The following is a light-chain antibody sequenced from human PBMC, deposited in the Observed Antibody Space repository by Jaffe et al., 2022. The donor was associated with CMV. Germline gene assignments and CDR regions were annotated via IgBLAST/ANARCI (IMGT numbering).Light chain of an antibody. CDR2: KAS. CDR1: QSIASW. V-gene: IGKV1-5*03. Sequence: DIQMTQSPSTLSASVGDRVTITCRASQSIASWLAWYQQKPGKAPKLLIYKASTLEIGVPSRFSGSGSGTEFTLTISSLQPDDFATYYCQQYNSNLYTFGQGTKLEVK. CDR3: QQYNSNLYT. J-gene: IGKJ2*01.